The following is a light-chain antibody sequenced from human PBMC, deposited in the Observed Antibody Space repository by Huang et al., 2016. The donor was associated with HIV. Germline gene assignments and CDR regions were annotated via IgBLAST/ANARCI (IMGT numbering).Light chain of an antibody. J-gene: IGKJ1*01. CDR3: QQYHGIPWT. Sequence: DIQMTQSPSSLSASVGDRVTITCRASQGIGNSLAWYQQKPEKAPRLLLYATSRLESGVPSRFSGSGSGTNYTLTISTLQPEEIASYYCQQYHGIPWTFGQGTKVDI. CDR2: ATS. V-gene: IGKV1-NL1*01. CDR1: QGIGNS.